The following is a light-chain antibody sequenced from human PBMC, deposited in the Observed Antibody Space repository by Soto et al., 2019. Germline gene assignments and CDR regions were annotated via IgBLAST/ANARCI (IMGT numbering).Light chain of an antibody. CDR1: QSISSN. Sequence: ETVMTQSPATLSVSPGERATLSCRASQSISSNLAWFQQKPGQAPRLLIYDASTMATGFPARFSGSGSGTDFTLAISRLEPEDFAVYYCQQYGSLPITFGQGTRLEIK. CDR2: DAS. V-gene: IGKV3-15*01. CDR3: QQYGSLPIT. J-gene: IGKJ5*01.